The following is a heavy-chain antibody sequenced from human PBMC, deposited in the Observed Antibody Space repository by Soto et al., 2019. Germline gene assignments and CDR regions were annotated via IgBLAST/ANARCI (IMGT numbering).Heavy chain of an antibody. CDR1: GFTFSSYG. Sequence: PGGSLRLSCAASGFTFSSYGMHWVRQAPGKGLEWVAVISYDGSNKYYADSVKGRFTISRDNSKNTLYLQMNSLRAEDTAVYYCAKDGSMQLVPLLYYHYYGMDVWGQGTTVTVSS. D-gene: IGHD6-6*01. CDR3: AKDGSMQLVPLLYYHYYGMDV. J-gene: IGHJ6*02. CDR2: ISYDGSNK. V-gene: IGHV3-30*18.